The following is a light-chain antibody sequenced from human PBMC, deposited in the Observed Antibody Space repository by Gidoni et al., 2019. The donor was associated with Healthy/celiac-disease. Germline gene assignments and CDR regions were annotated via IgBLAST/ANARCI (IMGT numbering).Light chain of an antibody. V-gene: IGKV1-5*01. CDR1: QSISSW. Sequence: DIQMTQSPSTLSASVGDRVTITCRASQSISSWLAWYQQKPGKAPKLLIYDASSLESGVPSRFSGSGSGTEFTLTISSLQPDDFATYYCQQYNSSPPWTFGQXTKVEIK. J-gene: IGKJ1*01. CDR3: QQYNSSPPWT. CDR2: DAS.